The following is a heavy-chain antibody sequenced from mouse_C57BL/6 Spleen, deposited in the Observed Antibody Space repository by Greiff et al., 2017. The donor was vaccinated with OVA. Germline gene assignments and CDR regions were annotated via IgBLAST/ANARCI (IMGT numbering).Heavy chain of an antibody. CDR2: IYPGDGDT. J-gene: IGHJ4*01. CDR1: GYAFSSSW. V-gene: IGHV1-82*01. Sequence: QVQLQQSGPELVKPGASVKISCKASGYAFSSSWMNWVKQRPGQGLEWIGRIYPGDGDTNYNGKFKGKATLTADKSSSTAYMQLSSLTSEDSAVDFCARKGSYDGGYGAIDYWGQGTSVTVSS. D-gene: IGHD2-3*01. CDR3: ARKGSYDGGYGAIDY.